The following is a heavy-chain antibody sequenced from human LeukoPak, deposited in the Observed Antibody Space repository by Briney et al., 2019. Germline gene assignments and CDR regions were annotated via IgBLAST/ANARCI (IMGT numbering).Heavy chain of an antibody. D-gene: IGHD3-3*01. Sequence: SETLSLTCTVSGGSISSSSYYGGWIRQPPGKGLEWIVSIYYSGSTYYNPSLKSRVTISVDTSKNQFSLKLSSVTAADTAVYYCARHFSSSGYYFAGSTYSDYWGQGTLVTVSS. CDR1: GGSISSSSYY. CDR2: IYYSGST. J-gene: IGHJ4*02. CDR3: ARHFSSSGYYFAGSTYSDY. V-gene: IGHV4-39*01.